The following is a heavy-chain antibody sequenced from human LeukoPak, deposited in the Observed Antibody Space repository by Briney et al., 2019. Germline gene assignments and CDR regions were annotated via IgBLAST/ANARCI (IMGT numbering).Heavy chain of an antibody. CDR1: GYTFTGYY. Sequence: ASVKVSCKASGYTFTGYYVRWVRQAPGQGLEWMGWINTNSGATNYAQNFQGRVTMTRDTSISTAYMELSSLRSDDTALYYCTKPQPGAFEVWGQGTMVTVSS. V-gene: IGHV1-2*02. D-gene: IGHD2-2*01. CDR3: TKPQPGAFEV. CDR2: INTNSGAT. J-gene: IGHJ3*01.